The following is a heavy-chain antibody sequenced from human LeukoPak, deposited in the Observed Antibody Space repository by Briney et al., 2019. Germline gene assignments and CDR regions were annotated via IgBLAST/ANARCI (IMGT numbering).Heavy chain of an antibody. J-gene: IGHJ6*03. D-gene: IGHD6-13*01. V-gene: IGHV3-20*04. CDR3: ARDRSDFSDYSSSPKNYYYYYYMDV. CDR2: INWNGGST. CDR1: GFTFDDYG. Sequence: GGSLRLSCAASGFTFDDYGMSWVRHAPGKGLEWVSGINWNGGSTGYADSVKGRFTISRDNAKNSLYLQMNSLRAEDTALYYCARDRSDFSDYSSSPKNYYYYYYMDVWGKGTTVTVSS.